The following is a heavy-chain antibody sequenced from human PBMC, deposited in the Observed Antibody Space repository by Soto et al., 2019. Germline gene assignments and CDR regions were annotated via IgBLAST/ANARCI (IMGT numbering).Heavy chain of an antibody. CDR3: ARDRPDYDSSGYYNLCY. D-gene: IGHD3-22*01. V-gene: IGHV1-46*01. CDR1: GDTFTSYY. J-gene: IGHJ4*02. CDR2: IKPSGGST. Sequence: GASVKVSCKASGDTFTSYYMHWVRQAPGQGLEWMGIIKPSGGSTSYAQKFQGRVTMTRDTSTSTVYMELSSLRSEDTAVYYCARDRPDYDSSGYYNLCYWGQGTLVTVSS.